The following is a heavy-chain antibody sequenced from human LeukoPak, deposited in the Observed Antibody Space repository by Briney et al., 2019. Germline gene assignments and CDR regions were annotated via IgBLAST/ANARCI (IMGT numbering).Heavy chain of an antibody. Sequence: GESLQISCKGSGYSFTSYWIGWVRQMPGKGLEWMGITYPGDSDTRYSPSFQSQLTISADKSISTAYLQWSSLKASDTAMYYCASPDYYDSSGYSPGVGYWGQGTLVTVSS. CDR2: TYPGDSDT. V-gene: IGHV5-51*01. J-gene: IGHJ4*02. CDR3: ASPDYYDSSGYSPGVGY. D-gene: IGHD3-22*01. CDR1: GYSFTSYW.